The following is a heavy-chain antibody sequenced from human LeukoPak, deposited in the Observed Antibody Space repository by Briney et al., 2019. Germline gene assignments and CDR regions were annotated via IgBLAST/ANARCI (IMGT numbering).Heavy chain of an antibody. Sequence: GGSLRLSCAASGFTFSSYSMSWVRQAPGKGLDWVSALSGSGDNTYYTDSVKGRFTISRDNSKNTLYLQMNSLRAEDTAVYYCGKYPVGGGYFDYWGQGTLVTVSS. J-gene: IGHJ4*02. CDR2: LSGSGDNT. D-gene: IGHD6-19*01. V-gene: IGHV3-23*01. CDR1: GFTFSSYS. CDR3: GKYPVGGGYFDY.